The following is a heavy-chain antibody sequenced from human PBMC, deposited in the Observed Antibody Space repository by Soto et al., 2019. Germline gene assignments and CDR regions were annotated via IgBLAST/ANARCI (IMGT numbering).Heavy chain of an antibody. CDR2: IFSSGTT. Sequence: PSETLSLTCTVSGDSISSGNKYWSWIRQPPGKGLEWIGYIFSSGTTYYNPSLKSRLTMSLDNAKNSLYLQMNSLRAEDTAVYYCARDPYYDFWSGYQYGMDVWGQGTTVTVSS. CDR1: GDSISSGNKY. V-gene: IGHV4-30-4*01. J-gene: IGHJ6*02. D-gene: IGHD3-3*01. CDR3: ARDPYYDFWSGYQYGMDV.